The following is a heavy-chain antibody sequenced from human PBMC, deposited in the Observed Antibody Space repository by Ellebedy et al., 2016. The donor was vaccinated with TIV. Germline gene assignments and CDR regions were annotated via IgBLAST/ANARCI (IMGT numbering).Heavy chain of an antibody. CDR3: ARGGSGWSVSVDY. Sequence: SXAASGFTFSSYAMSWIRQPPGKGLEWIGEINHSGSTNYNPSLKSRVTISVDTSKNQFSLKLNSVTAADTAVYYCARGGSGWSVSVDYWGQGTLVTVSS. CDR2: INHSGST. V-gene: IGHV4-34*01. J-gene: IGHJ4*02. CDR1: GFTFSSYA. D-gene: IGHD6-19*01.